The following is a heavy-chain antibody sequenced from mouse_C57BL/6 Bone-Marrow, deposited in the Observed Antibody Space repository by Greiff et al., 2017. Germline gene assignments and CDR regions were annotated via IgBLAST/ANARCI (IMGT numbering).Heavy chain of an antibody. D-gene: IGHD2-3*01. Sequence: VQLQQSGPGLVQPSQSLSITCTVSGFSLTSYGVHWVRQSPGKGLEWLGVIWRGGSTDYNAAFMSRLSITKDNSQSQVFFKINSRQADDTAIYYCAKCGIFDGYYDYYAMDYWGQGTSVTVSS. V-gene: IGHV2-5*01. CDR2: IWRGGST. CDR3: AKCGIFDGYYDYYAMDY. CDR1: GFSLTSYG. J-gene: IGHJ4*01.